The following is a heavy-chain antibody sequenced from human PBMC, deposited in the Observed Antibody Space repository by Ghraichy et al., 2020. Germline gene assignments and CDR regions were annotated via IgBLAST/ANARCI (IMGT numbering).Heavy chain of an antibody. CDR1: GYTLTELS. V-gene: IGHV1-24*01. Sequence: ASVKVSCKVSGYTLTELSMHWVRQAPGKGLEWMGGFDPEDGETIYAQKFQGRVTMTEDTSTDTAYMELSSLRSEDTAVYYCATDPGTHSSSWYYFDYWGQGTLVTVSS. D-gene: IGHD6-13*01. CDR2: FDPEDGET. J-gene: IGHJ4*02. CDR3: ATDPGTHSSSWYYFDY.